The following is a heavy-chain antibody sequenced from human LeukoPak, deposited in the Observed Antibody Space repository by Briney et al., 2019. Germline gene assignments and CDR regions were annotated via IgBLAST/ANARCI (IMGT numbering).Heavy chain of an antibody. Sequence: GGSLRLSCAASGFTFSSYGMHWVRQAPGKGLEWVSSISSSGDYIYYADSLKGRFTISRDNARNSLYLQMNSLRAEDTAVYYCARDEGADPTVVSPTTADYWGQGTLVTVSS. CDR1: GFTFSSYG. CDR2: ISSSGDYI. CDR3: ARDEGADPTVVSPTTADY. J-gene: IGHJ4*02. D-gene: IGHD4-23*01. V-gene: IGHV3-21*01.